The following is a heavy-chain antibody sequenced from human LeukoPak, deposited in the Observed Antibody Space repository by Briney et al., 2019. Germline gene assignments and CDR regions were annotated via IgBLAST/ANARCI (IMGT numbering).Heavy chain of an antibody. D-gene: IGHD6-13*01. CDR1: GGSISSGGYY. J-gene: IGHJ5*02. CDR3: ARHVAAAGGVNWFDP. CDR2: IYYSGST. V-gene: IGHV4-39*01. Sequence: PSETLSLTCAVSGGSISSGGYYWGWIRQPPGTGLEWIGSIYYSGSTYYNPSLKSRVTISVDTSKNQFSLKLSSVTAADTAVYYCARHVAAAGGVNWFDPWGQGTLVTVSS.